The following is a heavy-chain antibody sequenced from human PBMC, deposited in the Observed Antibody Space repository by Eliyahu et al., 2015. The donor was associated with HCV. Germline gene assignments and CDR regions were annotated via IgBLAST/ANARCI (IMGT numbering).Heavy chain of an antibody. CDR3: ARGDDFSGYYQGYFDY. V-gene: IGHV3-30*04. Sequence: QVQLVESGGGVVQPGRSLRLSCAASGXXFSSXAMHWVRQAPGEGLXXVAAISYDGSNKYYAHSVKGRFTISRDNSKITLYLQMNSLRPEDTAVYYCARGDDFSGYYQGYFDYWGHGALVTVSS. CDR2: ISYDGSNK. J-gene: IGHJ4*01. CDR1: GXXFSSXA. D-gene: IGHD3-22*01.